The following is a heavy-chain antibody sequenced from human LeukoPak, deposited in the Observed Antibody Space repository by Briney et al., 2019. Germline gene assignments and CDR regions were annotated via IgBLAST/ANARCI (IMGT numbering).Heavy chain of an antibody. V-gene: IGHV3-33*08. J-gene: IGHJ4*02. CDR3: ARDRIGKYSIDY. D-gene: IGHD2-15*01. Sequence: PGGSLRLSCAASGFTFDDYGMSWVRQAPGKGLEWVAFISDNGLRTYYLESVKGLFTISRDDSKNTLYLQMNSLRVEDTAVYYCARDRIGKYSIDYWGQGTLVTVSS. CDR2: ISDNGLRT. CDR1: GFTFDDYG.